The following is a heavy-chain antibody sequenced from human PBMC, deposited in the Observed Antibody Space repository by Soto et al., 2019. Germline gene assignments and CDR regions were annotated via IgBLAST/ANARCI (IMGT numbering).Heavy chain of an antibody. V-gene: IGHV3-74*01. CDR3: ARELASYNDY. J-gene: IGHJ4*02. D-gene: IGHD1-1*01. CDR1: GFPFSGYW. Sequence: EVQLVESGGGLVQPGGSLRLPCAASGFPFSGYWMHWVRKAPGKGLVWVSRIDGDGSRTNYADSVKGRFTISRDNAKNTVYLQMNSLRAEDTAVYFCARELASYNDYWGQGTLVTVSS. CDR2: IDGDGSRT.